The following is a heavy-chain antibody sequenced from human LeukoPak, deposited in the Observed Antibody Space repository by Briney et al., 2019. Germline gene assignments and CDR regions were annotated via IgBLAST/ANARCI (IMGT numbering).Heavy chain of an antibody. CDR2: ITSDSNTI. D-gene: IGHD6-13*01. Sequence: RGSLRLSCAASGFTFSIYSMNWVRQAPGKGLEWLSYITSDSNTIYYADSVKGRFTISRDNAKNSLYLQMNSLRAEDTAVYYCAKDESSSQYYFDYWGQGTLVTVSS. CDR1: GFTFSIYS. V-gene: IGHV3-48*01. J-gene: IGHJ4*02. CDR3: AKDESSSQYYFDY.